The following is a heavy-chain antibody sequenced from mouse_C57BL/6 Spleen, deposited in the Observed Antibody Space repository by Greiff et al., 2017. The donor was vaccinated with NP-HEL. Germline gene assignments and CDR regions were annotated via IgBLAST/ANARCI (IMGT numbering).Heavy chain of an antibody. CDR1: GYTFTSYW. J-gene: IGHJ3*01. Sequence: QVQLQQPGAELVMPGASVKLSCKASGYTFTSYWMHWVKQRPGQGLEWIGEIDPSDSYTNYNQKFKGKSTLTVDKSSSTAYIQLSSLTSEDSAVYYCARSGDYDAGWFAYWGQGTLVTVSA. D-gene: IGHD2-4*01. CDR3: ARSGDYDAGWFAY. CDR2: IDPSDSYT. V-gene: IGHV1-69*01.